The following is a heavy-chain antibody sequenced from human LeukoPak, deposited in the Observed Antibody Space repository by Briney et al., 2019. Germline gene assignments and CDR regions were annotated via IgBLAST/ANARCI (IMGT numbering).Heavy chain of an antibody. CDR1: GFTFSSYW. V-gene: IGHV3-7*01. CDR2: IKQDGSEK. D-gene: IGHD3-10*01. J-gene: IGHJ4*02. Sequence: GGSLRLSCAASGFTFSSYWMSWVRQAPGKGLEWVANIKQDGSEKYCVDSVKGRFTISRDNAKNSLYLQMNSLRAEDTAVYYCARGSSAFRFGEALDYWGQGTLVTVSS. CDR3: ARGSSAFRFGEALDY.